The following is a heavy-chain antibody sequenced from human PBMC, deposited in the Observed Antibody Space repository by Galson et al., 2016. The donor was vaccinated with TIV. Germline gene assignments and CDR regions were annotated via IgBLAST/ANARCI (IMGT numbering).Heavy chain of an antibody. CDR1: GYTFSHYH. Sequence: SVKVSCKASGYTFSHYHIHWVRQVPGQGLEWMGRINPNNGGTHFAQKFQGRVTMTRDTSISTAYMELRSLTSDDTGVYYCARARGPGYCDSTSCYGYYGLDVWGQGTTVTVAS. D-gene: IGHD2-2*03. CDR3: ARARGPGYCDSTSCYGYYGLDV. V-gene: IGHV1-2*05. CDR2: INPNNGGT. J-gene: IGHJ6*02.